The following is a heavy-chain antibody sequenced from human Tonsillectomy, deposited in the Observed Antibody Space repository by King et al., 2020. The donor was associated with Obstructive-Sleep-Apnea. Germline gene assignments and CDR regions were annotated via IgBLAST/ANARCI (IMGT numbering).Heavy chain of an antibody. V-gene: IGHV3-49*03. CDR2: IRSKAYGGTT. CDR1: GFTFGDYA. CDR3: TRAGKSDTPSSYAFLGY. D-gene: IGHD5-18*01. J-gene: IGHJ4*02. Sequence: VQLVESGGGLVQPGRSLRLSCTASGFTFGDYAMSWFRQAPGKGLEWVGFIRSKAYGGTTEYAASVKGRFTISRDDSKSIAYLQMNSLKTEDTAVYYCTRAGKSDTPSSYAFLGYWGQGTLVTVSS.